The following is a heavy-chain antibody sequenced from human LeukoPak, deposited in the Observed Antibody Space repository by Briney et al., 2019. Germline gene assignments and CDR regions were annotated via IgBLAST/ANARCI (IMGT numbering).Heavy chain of an antibody. CDR1: GFTPSTYS. CDR3: AKATNYYDSSGYLYYFDY. V-gene: IGHV3-48*01. J-gene: IGHJ4*02. D-gene: IGHD3-22*01. CDR2: ISSSSDSSII. Sequence: GGSLRLSCAASGFTPSTYSMNWARQAPGKGLEWVSYISSSSDSSIIYYADSVKGRFTISRDNAKNSLYLQMNSLRAEDTAVYYCAKATNYYDSSGYLYYFDYWGQGTLVTVSS.